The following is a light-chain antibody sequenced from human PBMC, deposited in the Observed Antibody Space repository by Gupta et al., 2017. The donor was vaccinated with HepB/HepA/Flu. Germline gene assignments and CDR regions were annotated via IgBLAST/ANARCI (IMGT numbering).Light chain of an antibody. CDR2: DVS. CDR3: SSYTSSSNDVV. CDR1: SSDVGGYNY. Sequence: QSALTQPASVSGSPGQSITISCTGTSSDVGGYNYVSWYQQHPGKAPKLMIYDVSNRPSGVSNRFSGSKSVNTASLTISGLQAEDEADYYCSSYTSSSNDVVFGGGTKLTVL. J-gene: IGLJ2*01. V-gene: IGLV2-14*01.